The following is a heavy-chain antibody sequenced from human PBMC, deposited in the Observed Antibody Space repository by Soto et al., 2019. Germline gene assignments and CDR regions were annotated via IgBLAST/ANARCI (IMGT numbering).Heavy chain of an antibody. CDR3: AKDYGAYAFDY. J-gene: IGHJ4*02. Sequence: GGSLRLSCAASGFTFSSYAMSWVRQAPGKGLEWVSAVSGSGSSTFYADSVKGRFTISRDNSKNTLYLQMNSLRAEDTAIYYCAKDYGAYAFDYWGQGTLVTVSS. CDR2: VSGSGSST. V-gene: IGHV3-23*01. CDR1: GFTFSSYA. D-gene: IGHD4-17*01.